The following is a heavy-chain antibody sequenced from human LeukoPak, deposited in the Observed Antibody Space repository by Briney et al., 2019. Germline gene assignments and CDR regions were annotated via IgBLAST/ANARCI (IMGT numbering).Heavy chain of an antibody. J-gene: IGHJ4*02. D-gene: IGHD3-3*01. CDR2: IIPMFGTS. V-gene: IGHV1-69*06. CDR3: ARERYYDFWSGPYYFDY. CDR1: GDTFSSYA. Sequence: SVKVSCKASGDTFSSYAINWVRQAPGQGLEWMGGIIPMFGTSNYAQKFQGRVTINADKSTSTAYMELSSLRCEDTAVYYCARERYYDFWSGPYYFDYWGQGTLVTVSS.